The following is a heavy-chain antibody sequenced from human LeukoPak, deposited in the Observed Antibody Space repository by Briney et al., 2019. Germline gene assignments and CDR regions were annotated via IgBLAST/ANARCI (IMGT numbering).Heavy chain of an antibody. V-gene: IGHV4-39*07. CDR1: GDSFSSVTDY. D-gene: IGHD3-22*01. CDR3: ARGLGGQHYDSSGYYSLMATYYFDY. J-gene: IGHJ4*02. CDR2: GDYSGGT. Sequence: SETLSLTCTVSGDSFSSVTDYWAWIRQPPGKGLEWIASGDYSGGTYYNPSLESRVAISADMSKNQFSLKLSSVTAADTAVYYCARGLGGQHYDSSGYYSLMATYYFDYWGQGTLVTVSS.